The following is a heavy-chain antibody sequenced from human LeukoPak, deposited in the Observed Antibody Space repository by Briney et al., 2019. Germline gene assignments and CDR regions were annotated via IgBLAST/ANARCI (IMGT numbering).Heavy chain of an antibody. V-gene: IGHV3-74*01. J-gene: IGHJ4*02. D-gene: IGHD1-7*01. CDR1: GFTFSSYW. Sequence: PGGSLRLSCAASGFTFSSYWMHWVRQAPGKGLVWVSRINTDGSSTSYADSVKGRFTISRDNAKNTLYLQMNSLRAEDTAVYYCAEISPGITGTHGRGQGTLVTVSS. CDR3: AEISPGITGTHG. CDR2: INTDGSST.